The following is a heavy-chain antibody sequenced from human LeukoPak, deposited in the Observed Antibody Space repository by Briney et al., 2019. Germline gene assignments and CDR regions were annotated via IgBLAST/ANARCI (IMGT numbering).Heavy chain of an antibody. CDR2: ISASGGST. CDR1: GFTFGDYA. V-gene: IGHV3-23*01. J-gene: IGHJ4*02. CDR3: AKDLPRYYYGSGVDY. Sequence: PGGSLRLSCTASGFTFGDYAMSWFRQVPGKGLEWVSGISASGGSTSYADSVRGRFTISRDNSKNTLYLQMNSLRAEDTAVYYCAKDLPRYYYGSGVDYWGQGTLVTVSS. D-gene: IGHD3-10*01.